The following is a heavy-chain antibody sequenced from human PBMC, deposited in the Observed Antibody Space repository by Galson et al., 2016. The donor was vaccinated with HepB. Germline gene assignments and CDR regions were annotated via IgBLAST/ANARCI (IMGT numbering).Heavy chain of an antibody. CDR3: SRGGGVKEGDIVATRVEDACDI. Sequence: TLSLTCTVSGGSISSGGYYWSWIRQPPGKGLEWIGYIYYSGSTYYNPSLKSRVTISVDTSKNQFSLKLSSVTAADPAVYYRSRGGGVKEGDIVATRVEDACDIWGQGTMVTVSS. D-gene: IGHD5-12*01. J-gene: IGHJ3*02. CDR1: GGSISSGGYY. V-gene: IGHV4-31*03. CDR2: IYYSGST.